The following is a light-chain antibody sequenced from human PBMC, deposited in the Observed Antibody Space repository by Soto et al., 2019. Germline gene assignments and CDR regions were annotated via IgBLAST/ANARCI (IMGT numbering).Light chain of an antibody. CDR1: SSDVGRYNY. Sequence: QSALTQSASVSGSPGQSITISCTGTSSDVGRYNYVSWYQQHPGRAPRLIVYEVINRPAGVSNRFSGSKSGNTASLTISGLHAADEADYYCCSYTRSSTLLFGGGTKLTVL. CDR3: CSYTRSSTLL. CDR2: EVI. J-gene: IGLJ2*01. V-gene: IGLV2-14*01.